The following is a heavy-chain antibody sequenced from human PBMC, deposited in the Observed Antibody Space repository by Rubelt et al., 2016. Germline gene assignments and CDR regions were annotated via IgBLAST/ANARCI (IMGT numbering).Heavy chain of an antibody. J-gene: IGHJ4*02. D-gene: IGHD3-10*01. CDR3: AKDLDSMVRGVDY. V-gene: IGHV3-23*01. Sequence: RGSGGSTYYADSVKGRFTISRNNSKNTLYLQMNSLRAEDRAVYYCAKDLDSMVRGVDYWGQGTLVTVSS. CDR2: RGSGGST.